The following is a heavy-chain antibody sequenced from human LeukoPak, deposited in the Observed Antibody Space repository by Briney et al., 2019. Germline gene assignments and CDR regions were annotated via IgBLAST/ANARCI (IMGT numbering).Heavy chain of an antibody. CDR2: IYHSGST. D-gene: IGHD2-15*01. J-gene: IGHJ4*02. V-gene: IGHV4-34*01. CDR1: GVSFSDYY. CDR3: ARGDHCSGGSCYDY. Sequence: SETLSLTCAVYGVSFSDYYWSWIRQPPGKGLEWIGYIYHSGSTYYNPSLKSRVTISVDRSKNQFSLKLSSVTAADTAVYYCARGDHCSGGSCYDYWGQGTLVTVSS.